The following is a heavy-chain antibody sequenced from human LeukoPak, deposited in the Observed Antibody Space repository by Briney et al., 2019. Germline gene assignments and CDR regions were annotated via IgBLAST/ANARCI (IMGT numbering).Heavy chain of an antibody. D-gene: IGHD6-13*01. V-gene: IGHV4-31*03. CDR3: ASIAAAGNGAFDI. CDR2: IYYSGST. Sequence: SATLSLTCTVSGGSISSGGYYWSWIRQHPGKGLEWIGYIYYSGSTYYNPSLKSRVTISVDTSKNQFSLRLSSVTAADTAVYYCASIAAAGNGAFDIWGQGTMVTVSS. CDR1: GGSISSGGYY. J-gene: IGHJ3*02.